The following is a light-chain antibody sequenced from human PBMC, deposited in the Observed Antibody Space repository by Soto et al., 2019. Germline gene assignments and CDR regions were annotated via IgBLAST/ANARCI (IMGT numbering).Light chain of an antibody. CDR1: SSDVGGSNF. CDR2: DVA. CDR3: VSYTSSTTYV. V-gene: IGLV2-14*03. J-gene: IGLJ1*01. Sequence: QSVLTQPASVSDPPGQSITISCTGTSSDVGGSNFVSWYQQHPGKPPKLIIYDVANRPSGVSNRFSGSKSGSTASLIISRLQTEDEDDYYCVSYTSSTTYVFGTGTRSPS.